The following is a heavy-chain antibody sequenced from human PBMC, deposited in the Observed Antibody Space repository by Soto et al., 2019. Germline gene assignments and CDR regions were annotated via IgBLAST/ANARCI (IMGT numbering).Heavy chain of an antibody. D-gene: IGHD4-17*01. CDR3: AKGHGDYVWHYFDY. J-gene: IGHJ4*02. Sequence: EVQLLESGGGLVQPGGSLRLSCAASGFTLSSYAMSWVRQAPGKGLEWVSSISGSAGSTYYADSVKGRFTISRDNSKNTLYVQMNILRAEDTAVYYCAKGHGDYVWHYFDYWGQGTLVTVSS. CDR2: ISGSAGST. V-gene: IGHV3-23*01. CDR1: GFTLSSYA.